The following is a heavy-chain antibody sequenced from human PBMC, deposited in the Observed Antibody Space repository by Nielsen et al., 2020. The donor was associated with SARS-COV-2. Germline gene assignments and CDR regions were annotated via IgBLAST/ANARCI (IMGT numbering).Heavy chain of an antibody. Sequence: SETLSLTCTVSGGSVSSGSYYWSWIRQPPGKGLEWIGYIYYSGSTNYNPSLKSRVTISVDTSKNQFSLKLSSVTAADTAVYYCARDKGQLEFMVYFYGMDVWGQGTTVTVSS. V-gene: IGHV4-61*01. D-gene: IGHD1-1*01. CDR1: GGSVSSGSYY. CDR2: IYYSGST. J-gene: IGHJ6*02. CDR3: ARDKGQLEFMVYFYGMDV.